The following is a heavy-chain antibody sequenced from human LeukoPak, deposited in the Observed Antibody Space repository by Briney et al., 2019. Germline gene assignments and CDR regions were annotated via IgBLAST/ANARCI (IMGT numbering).Heavy chain of an antibody. V-gene: IGHV3-11*05. J-gene: IGHJ1*01. Sequence: GGSLRLSCAASGFTFSDYYMTWIRQAPGKGLEWVSYISSSSSSTNYADSVKGRFTISRDNAKNSLYLQMNSLRAEDTAVYYCARGSYEWFHFPHWGQGTLVTVSS. CDR1: GFTFSDYY. CDR2: ISSSSSST. D-gene: IGHD3-3*01. CDR3: ARGSYEWFHFPH.